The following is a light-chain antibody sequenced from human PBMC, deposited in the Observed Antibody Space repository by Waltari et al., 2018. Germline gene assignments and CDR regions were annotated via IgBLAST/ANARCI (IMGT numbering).Light chain of an antibody. V-gene: IGKV3-15*01. CDR3: QHYNNWPLT. CDR2: RAS. Sequence: EIVMTQSPATLSVSPGERATLPCSASQNVTTYLAWYQQKPGQAPRLLIHRASIRATDIPGRFSGSGSGTEFTLTISGLQSEDFAVYFCQHYNNWPLTFGGGTKVEIK. CDR1: QNVTTY. J-gene: IGKJ4*01.